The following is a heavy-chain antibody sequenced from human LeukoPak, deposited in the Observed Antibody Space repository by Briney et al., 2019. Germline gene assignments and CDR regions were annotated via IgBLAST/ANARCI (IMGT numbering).Heavy chain of an antibody. J-gene: IGHJ4*02. CDR1: GSRFTSYW. V-gene: IGHV5-51*01. CDR2: IYPGDSDT. D-gene: IGHD3-16*02. Sequence: GEALEISYKGSGSRFTSYWIGWVRPMAGKGLEWMGIIYPGDSDTRYSPSFQGQVTISADKSISTAYLQWSSLKASDTAMYYCARLGGLRLGELSYWGQGTLVTVSS. CDR3: ARLGGLRLGELSY.